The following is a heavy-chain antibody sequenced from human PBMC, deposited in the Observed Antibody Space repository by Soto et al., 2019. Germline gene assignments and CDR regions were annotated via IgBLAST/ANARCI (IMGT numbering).Heavy chain of an antibody. J-gene: IGHJ4*02. CDR2: VNPSGGHT. CDR1: GDTFTDYY. D-gene: IGHD2-21*02. V-gene: IGHV1-46*01. CDR3: ARGGHVVVVTAALDY. Sequence: QVQLVQSGAEVKKPGASVKVSCKASGDTFTDYYIHWVRQAPGQGLEWMGTVNPSGGHTTYAQHFMGRMTMTRDTSTSTLYMELTSLTSEDTAVYYCARGGHVVVVTAALDYWGQGTLVTVSS.